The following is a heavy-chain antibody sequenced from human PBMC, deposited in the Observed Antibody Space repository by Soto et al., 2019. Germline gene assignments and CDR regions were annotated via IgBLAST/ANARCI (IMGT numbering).Heavy chain of an antibody. CDR3: ARGQRFSDWFDP. CDR1: GGSMSSYY. Sequence: QVHLQQSGPGLVNPSETLSLTCTVSGGSMSSYYWTWIRQPAGKGLEWIGRVYSSGGTHYNPSLKSRVTISLDTSNNQFSLRLLSVTEAATAVYYCARGQRFSDWFDPWGQGTLVTVS. D-gene: IGHD3-3*01. V-gene: IGHV4-4*07. J-gene: IGHJ5*02. CDR2: VYSSGGT.